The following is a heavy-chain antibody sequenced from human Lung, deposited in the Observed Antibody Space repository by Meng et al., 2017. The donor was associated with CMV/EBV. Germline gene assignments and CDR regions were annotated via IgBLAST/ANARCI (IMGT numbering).Heavy chain of an antibody. V-gene: IGHV3-49*04. CDR3: TRDPGLSTSWYFDY. CDR2: IRSKAYGGTT. CDR1: GFTFGDYA. D-gene: IGHD2/OR15-2a*01. J-gene: IGHJ4*02. Sequence: GGSLRLSCTASGFTFGDYAMSWVRQAPGKGLEWVGFIRSKAYGGTTEYAASVKGRFTISRDDSKSIAYLQMNSLNTEDTAMYYCTRDPGLSTSWYFDYWGQGXLVTDSS.